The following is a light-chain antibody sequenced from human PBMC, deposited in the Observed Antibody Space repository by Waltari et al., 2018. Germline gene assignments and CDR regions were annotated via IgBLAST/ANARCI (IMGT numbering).Light chain of an antibody. Sequence: QSVLTQPPSASGTPGQMVTISCSGSNSNIGRNPVNWYQQLPGAAPKLLIYRDNQRPSGVPYRFSASKSVTSASLAISGLQSEDEADYYCAAWDDSLSGLWVFGGGTKVTVL. CDR3: AAWDDSLSGLWV. CDR1: NSNIGRNP. CDR2: RDN. J-gene: IGLJ3*02. V-gene: IGLV1-44*01.